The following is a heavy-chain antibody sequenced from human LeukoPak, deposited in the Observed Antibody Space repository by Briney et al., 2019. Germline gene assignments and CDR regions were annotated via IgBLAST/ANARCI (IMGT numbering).Heavy chain of an antibody. Sequence: ASVKVSCKASGYTFTGYYMHWVRQAPGQGLEWMGWINPNSGGTNYAQKFQGRVTMTRDTSISTAYMELSRLRSDDTAVYYCARSLTTVTLYYFDYWGQGTLVTVSS. J-gene: IGHJ4*02. CDR2: INPNSGGT. D-gene: IGHD4-11*01. CDR1: GYTFTGYY. CDR3: ARSLTTVTLYYFDY. V-gene: IGHV1-2*02.